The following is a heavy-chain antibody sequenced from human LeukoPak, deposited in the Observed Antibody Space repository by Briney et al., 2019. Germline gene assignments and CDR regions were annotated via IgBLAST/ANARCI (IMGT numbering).Heavy chain of an antibody. CDR1: GGTFSSYA. J-gene: IGHJ6*03. V-gene: IGHV1-69*13. D-gene: IGHD3-3*01. Sequence: SVKVSCKASGGTFSSYAISWVRQAPGQGLEWMGGIIPIFGTANYAQKFQGRVTITADESTSTAYMELSSLRSEDTAVYYCASTGPYYDFWSGSRYYYYMDVWGKGTTVTVSS. CDR3: ASTGPYYDFWSGSRYYYYMDV. CDR2: IIPIFGTA.